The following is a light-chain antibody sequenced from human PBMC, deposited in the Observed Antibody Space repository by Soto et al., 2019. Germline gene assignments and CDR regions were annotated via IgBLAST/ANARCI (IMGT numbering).Light chain of an antibody. J-gene: IGLJ3*02. CDR3: GTWDSSLSAVL. CDR1: SSNVGNNN. CDR2: GDN. Sequence: QSVLTQPPSVSGAPGQTVTISCSGSSSNVGNNNVSWYQHLPGTAPKLLIYGDNQRPSGIPDRFSASKSGASASLGITGLQTGDEADYYCGTWDSSLSAVLFGGGTKLTVL. V-gene: IGLV1-51*01.